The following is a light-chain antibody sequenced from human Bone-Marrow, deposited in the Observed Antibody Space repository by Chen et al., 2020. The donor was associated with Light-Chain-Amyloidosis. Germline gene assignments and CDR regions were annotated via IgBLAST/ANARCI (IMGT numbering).Light chain of an antibody. J-gene: IGLJ2*01. Sequence: SYEVTQAPSVSVSPGQTASINCSGDQLGNKYVSWYQQRPGQSPTLIIYEDHRRPSGVPERFSGSNSGNTATLTISGTQATDESDYYCQAWGGDIVVFGGGTKLTVL. CDR1: QLGNKY. V-gene: IGLV3-1*01. CDR2: EDH. CDR3: QAWGGDIVV.